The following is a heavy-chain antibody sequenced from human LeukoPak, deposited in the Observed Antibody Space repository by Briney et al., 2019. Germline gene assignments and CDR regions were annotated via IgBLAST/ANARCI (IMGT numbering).Heavy chain of an antibody. V-gene: IGHV5-51*01. Sequence: GESLKISCKGSGYSYTSYWIGWVRQMPGKGLEWMGIIYPRDSDTRYSPSFQGQVTISADKSISTAYLQWSSLKASDTAMYYCAGTYYYDSSGYRYAFDIWGQGTMVTVSS. D-gene: IGHD3-22*01. CDR1: GYSYTSYW. CDR3: AGTYYYDSSGYRYAFDI. J-gene: IGHJ3*02. CDR2: IYPRDSDT.